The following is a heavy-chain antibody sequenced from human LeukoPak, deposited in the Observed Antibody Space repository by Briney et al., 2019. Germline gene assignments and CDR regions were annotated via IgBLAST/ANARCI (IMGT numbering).Heavy chain of an antibody. V-gene: IGHV4-31*03. CDR3: ASGARGGNSFDY. CDR2: IYYSGST. CDR1: GGCISSGGYY. J-gene: IGHJ4*02. D-gene: IGHD1-26*01. Sequence: SETLSLTCTVSGGCISSGGYYWSWIRQHPGKGLEWIGYIYYSGSTYYNPSLKSRVTISVDTSKNQFSLKLSSVTAADTAVYYCASGARGGNSFDYWGQGTLVTVSS.